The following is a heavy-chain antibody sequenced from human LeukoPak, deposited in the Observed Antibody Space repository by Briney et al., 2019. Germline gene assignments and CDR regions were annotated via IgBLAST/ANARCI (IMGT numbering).Heavy chain of an antibody. Sequence: SETLSLTCTVSGGSISSYYWSWIRQSAGKGPEWIGRISTSGITDYNPSLRSRVTMSMDTSRNQFSLTLTSMTAADTAVYYCARNELRSYGLVHYWGQGTLVTVSS. CDR3: ARNELRSYGLVHY. D-gene: IGHD1-26*01. J-gene: IGHJ4*02. V-gene: IGHV4-4*07. CDR2: ISTSGIT. CDR1: GGSISSYY.